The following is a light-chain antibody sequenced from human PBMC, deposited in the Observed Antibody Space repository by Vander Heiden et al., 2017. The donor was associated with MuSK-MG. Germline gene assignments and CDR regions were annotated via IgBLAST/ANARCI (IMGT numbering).Light chain of an antibody. CDR2: DVN. CDR3: SSWTTFNNVV. CDR1: SSDVGHYDY. J-gene: IGLJ2*01. Sequence: QSALTQPASVSGSPGQSITISCTGTSSDVGHYDYVYWYQQHPGKAPKLMIFDVNNRPSGVSDRFSGSKSGHTASLTISDLQAEDEADYYCSSWTTFNNVVFGEGTKLTVL. V-gene: IGLV2-14*01.